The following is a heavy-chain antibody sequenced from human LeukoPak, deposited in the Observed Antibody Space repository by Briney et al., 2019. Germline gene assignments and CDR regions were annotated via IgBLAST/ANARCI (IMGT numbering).Heavy chain of an antibody. Sequence: ASVTVSCKASGYTFSNFQMHWVRQAPGQGLEWVGITYTSGGGTKFAQKFQGRVTMTSDASTSTFFMELSSLTPDDTAVYYCARDRRVVATIPFAHWGQGTLVTASS. V-gene: IGHV1-46*01. CDR3: ARDRRVVATIPFAH. CDR1: GYTFSNFQ. J-gene: IGHJ4*02. CDR2: TYTSGGGT. D-gene: IGHD5-12*01.